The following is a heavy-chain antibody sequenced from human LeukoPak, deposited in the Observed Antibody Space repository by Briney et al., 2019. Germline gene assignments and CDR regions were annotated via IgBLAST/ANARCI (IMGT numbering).Heavy chain of an antibody. CDR1: GFTFHNYA. J-gene: IGHJ4*02. CDR2: MNSDGSTT. D-gene: IGHD1-26*01. V-gene: IGHV3-74*01. CDR3: ARDGIVGAYNSGNDY. Sequence: GGSLRLSCAASGFTFHNYAMHWVRQAPGKGLVWVSRMNSDGSTTAYADSVKGRFTISRDNAKNTLYLQMNSLRAEDTAVYYCARDGIVGAYNSGNDYWGQGTRVTVSS.